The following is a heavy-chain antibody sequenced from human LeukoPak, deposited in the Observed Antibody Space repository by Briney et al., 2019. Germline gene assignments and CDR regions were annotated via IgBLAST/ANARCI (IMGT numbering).Heavy chain of an antibody. Sequence: PSETLSLTCTVSGGSISSYYWSWIRQPPGKGLEWIGYIYYSGSTNYNPSLKSRVTISVDTSKNQFSLKLSSVTAADTAVYYCATYYNYEDYFDYWGQGTLVTVSS. D-gene: IGHD5-18*01. CDR3: ATYYNYEDYFDY. CDR1: GGSISSYY. CDR2: IYYSGST. J-gene: IGHJ4*02. V-gene: IGHV4-59*01.